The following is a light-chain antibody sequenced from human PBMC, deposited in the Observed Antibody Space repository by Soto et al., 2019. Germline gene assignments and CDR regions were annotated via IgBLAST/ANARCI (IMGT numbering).Light chain of an antibody. CDR3: QQNGSSPT. V-gene: IGKV3-20*01. CDR1: QSVSSSY. Sequence: EIVLTQSPGTLSLSPGERATLSCRASQSVSSSYLAWYQQKPGQAPRLLIHGASSRATGIPYRFSGSGAGPDFTLTISRLGPEDFAVYYCQQNGSSPTFGQGTKVDIK. CDR2: GAS. J-gene: IGKJ1*01.